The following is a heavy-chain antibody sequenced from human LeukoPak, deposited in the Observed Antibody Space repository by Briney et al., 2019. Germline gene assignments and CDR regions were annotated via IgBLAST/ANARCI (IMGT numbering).Heavy chain of an antibody. CDR3: ARAPRYSGYDYYYYYYMDV. Sequence: PSETLSLTCAVYGGSFSGYYWSWIRQPPGKGLEWIGEINHSGSTNYNPSLKSRVTISVDTSMNQFSLKLSSVTAADTAVYYCARAPRYSGYDYYYYYYMDVWGKGTTVTVSS. D-gene: IGHD5-12*01. CDR2: INHSGST. V-gene: IGHV4-34*01. CDR1: GGSFSGYY. J-gene: IGHJ6*03.